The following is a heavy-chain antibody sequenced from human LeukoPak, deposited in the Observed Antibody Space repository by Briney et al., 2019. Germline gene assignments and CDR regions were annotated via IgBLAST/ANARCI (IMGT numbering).Heavy chain of an antibody. CDR1: GYTFTGYY. V-gene: IGHV1-2*02. Sequence: ASVKVSCMASGYTFTGYYMHWVRQAPGQGLEWMGWINPNSGGTNYAQKFQGRVTMTRDTSISTAYMELSRLRSDDTAVYYCARANAIFGVVIHFDYWGQGTLVTVSS. D-gene: IGHD3-3*01. J-gene: IGHJ4*02. CDR3: ARANAIFGVVIHFDY. CDR2: INPNSGGT.